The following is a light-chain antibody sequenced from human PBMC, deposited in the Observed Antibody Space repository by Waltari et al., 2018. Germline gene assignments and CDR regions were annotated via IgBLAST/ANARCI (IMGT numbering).Light chain of an antibody. CDR3: QQRSH. J-gene: IGKJ4*01. Sequence: EIVLTQSPATLSLSPGERATLSCRPSQSVSSYLAWYQQKPGQAPRLLIYDASNRATGIPARFSGSGSATDITLTISSLEPEDFAVYYCQQRSHFGGGTKVEIK. CDR2: DAS. V-gene: IGKV3-11*01. CDR1: QSVSSY.